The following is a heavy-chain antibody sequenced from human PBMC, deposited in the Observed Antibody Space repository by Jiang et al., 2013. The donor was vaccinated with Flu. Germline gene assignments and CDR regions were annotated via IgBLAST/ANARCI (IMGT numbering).Heavy chain of an antibody. CDR1: GGSVSSGSYY. V-gene: IGHV4-61*01. D-gene: IGHD4-23*01. Sequence: SGSGLVKPSETLSLTCTVSGGSVSSGSYYWSWIRQPPGKGLEWIGYIYYSGSTNYNPSLKSRVTISVDTSKNQFSLKLSSVTAADTAVYYCARDRRTVYGGNPHLGGNAFDIWGQGTMVTVSS. CDR2: IYYSGST. CDR3: ARDRRTVYGGNPHLGGNAFDI. J-gene: IGHJ3*02.